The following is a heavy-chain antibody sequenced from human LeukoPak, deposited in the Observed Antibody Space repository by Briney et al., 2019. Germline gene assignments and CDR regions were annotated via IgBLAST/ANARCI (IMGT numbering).Heavy chain of an antibody. CDR1: GGSISSGGYY. D-gene: IGHD2-2*01. CDR3: AKDPTPPRVPGLPYGMDV. CDR2: ISGSGGST. Sequence: PSETLSLTCTVSGGSISSGGYYWSWVRQAPGKGLEWVSAISGSGGSTYYADSVKGRFTISRDNSKNTLYLQMNSLRAEDTAVYYCAKDPTPPRVPGLPYGMDVWGQGTTVTVSS. V-gene: IGHV3-23*01. J-gene: IGHJ6*02.